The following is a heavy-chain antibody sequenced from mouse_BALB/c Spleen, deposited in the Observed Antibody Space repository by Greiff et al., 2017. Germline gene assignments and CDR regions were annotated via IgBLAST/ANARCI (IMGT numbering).Heavy chain of an antibody. CDR2: ISSGGSYT. CDR1: GFTFSSYA. Sequence: EVKLVESGGGLVKPGGSLKLSCAASGFTFSSYAMSWVRQTPEKRLAWVANISSGGSYTYYPDSVKGRFTISRDNAKNTLYLQMSSLRSEDTAMYYCARRDTTALFDYWGQGTTLTVSS. V-gene: IGHV5-9-3*01. CDR3: ARRDTTALFDY. J-gene: IGHJ2*01. D-gene: IGHD1-2*01.